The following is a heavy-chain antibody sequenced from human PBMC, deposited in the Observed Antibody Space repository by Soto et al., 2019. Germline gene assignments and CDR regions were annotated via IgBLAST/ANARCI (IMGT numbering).Heavy chain of an antibody. J-gene: IGHJ2*01. CDR3: ALYFRGDDSIRYCSTDFAYRRHRTSDL. Sequence: GKGLEWIGYIYYSGGTNYNPSLKSRVTISVDTSKNQFSLKLSSVTAADTAVYYCALYFRGDDSIRYCSTDFAYRRHRTSDL. CDR2: IYYSGGT. V-gene: IGHV4-59*01. D-gene: IGHD6-13*01.